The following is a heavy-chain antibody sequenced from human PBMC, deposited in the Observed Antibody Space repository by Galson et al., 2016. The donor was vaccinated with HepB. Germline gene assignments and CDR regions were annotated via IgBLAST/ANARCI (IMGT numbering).Heavy chain of an antibody. CDR1: GFTFSRSW. Sequence: SLRLSCAVSGFTFSRSWMTWVRQIPGTGLEWVANINQDGNEKYCVDSVKGRFTISRDNAKNSLYLQMNTLRAEDTAVYYCARDYYRSADYWGQGTRVTVSS. CDR2: INQDGNEK. V-gene: IGHV3-7*01. D-gene: IGHD3-22*01. J-gene: IGHJ4*02. CDR3: ARDYYRSADY.